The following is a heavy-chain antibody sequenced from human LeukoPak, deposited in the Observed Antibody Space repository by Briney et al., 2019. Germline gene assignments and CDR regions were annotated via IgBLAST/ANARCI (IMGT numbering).Heavy chain of an antibody. D-gene: IGHD6-13*01. CDR2: ISHSGTT. CDR1: GGSISSYY. CDR3: ARAAAGTDY. V-gene: IGHV4-59*01. Sequence: SETLSLTCTVSGGSISSYYWNWIRQPPGKGLEWIGYISHSGTTNYSPSLKSRVTISVDASKNQFSLKLSSATAADMAVYYCARAAAGTDYWGQGTLVTVSS. J-gene: IGHJ4*02.